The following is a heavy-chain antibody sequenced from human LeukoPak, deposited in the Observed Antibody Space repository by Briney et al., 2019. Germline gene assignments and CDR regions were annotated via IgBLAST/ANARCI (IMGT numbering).Heavy chain of an antibody. D-gene: IGHD6-6*01. J-gene: IGHJ6*02. CDR3: AKDGVSIAARPGPYYYYGMDV. CDR2: ISSSGSTI. Sequence: GGSLRLSCAASGFTFSDYYMSWIRQAPGKGLEWVSYISSSGSTIYYADSVKGRFTISRDNAKNSLYLQMNSLRVEDKAVYYCAKDGVSIAARPGPYYYYGMDVWGQGTTVTVSS. V-gene: IGHV3-11*01. CDR1: GFTFSDYY.